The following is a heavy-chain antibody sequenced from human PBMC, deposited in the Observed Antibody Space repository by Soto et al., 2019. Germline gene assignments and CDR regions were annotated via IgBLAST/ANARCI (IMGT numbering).Heavy chain of an antibody. Sequence: EVQLVESGGGLVQPGGSLRLSCAASGFTFSSYSMNWVRQAPGKGLEWASYISSSSSTIYYADSVKGRFTISRDIAKNSLYLQSNSLRDEDTAVYYCAPRSDSSGGGDYYGMDVWGQGNTVTVSS. CDR2: ISSSSSTI. CDR3: APRSDSSGGGDYYGMDV. J-gene: IGHJ6*02. V-gene: IGHV3-48*02. D-gene: IGHD6-19*01. CDR1: GFTFSSYS.